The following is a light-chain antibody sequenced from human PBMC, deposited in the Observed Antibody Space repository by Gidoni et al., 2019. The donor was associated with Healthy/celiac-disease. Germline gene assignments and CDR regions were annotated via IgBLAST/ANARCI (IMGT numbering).Light chain of an antibody. V-gene: IGKV1-9*01. J-gene: IGKJ3*01. Sequence: DIQLTQSPSFLSASVGDRVTITCRASQGISSYLDWYQQKPGKAPKLLIYAASTLQSGVPSRFSGSGSGTEFTLTISSLQPEDFATYYCQQLNSYPLTFGPGTKVDIK. CDR3: QQLNSYPLT. CDR1: QGISSY. CDR2: AAS.